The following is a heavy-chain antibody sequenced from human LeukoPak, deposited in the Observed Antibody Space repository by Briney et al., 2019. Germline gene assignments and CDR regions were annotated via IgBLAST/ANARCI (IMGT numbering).Heavy chain of an antibody. CDR2: ISSRGDSL. D-gene: IGHD2/OR15-2a*01. Sequence: GGSLRLSCAASGFTFGDYYMTWIRQAPGKGLEWLSFISSRGDSLYYADPVRGRFTISRDNANNSLFLQMNSLRAEDTAVYYCAREVVIVPDYFYYGLDVWGQGTTVSVSS. CDR1: GFTFGDYY. V-gene: IGHV3-11*01. CDR3: AREVVIVPDYFYYGLDV. J-gene: IGHJ6*02.